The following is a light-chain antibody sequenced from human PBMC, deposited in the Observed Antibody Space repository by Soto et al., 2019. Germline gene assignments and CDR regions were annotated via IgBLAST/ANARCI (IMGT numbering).Light chain of an antibody. Sequence: QSVLTQPPSVSGAPGQRVTISCTGSSSNIGAGYDVHWYKQLPGTAPKPLIYGNSNRPSGVPDRFSGSKSGTSASLAITGLQAEDEADYYCQSYDSSLSGYVFGTGTKVTVL. J-gene: IGLJ1*01. CDR2: GNS. V-gene: IGLV1-40*01. CDR3: QSYDSSLSGYV. CDR1: SSNIGAGYD.